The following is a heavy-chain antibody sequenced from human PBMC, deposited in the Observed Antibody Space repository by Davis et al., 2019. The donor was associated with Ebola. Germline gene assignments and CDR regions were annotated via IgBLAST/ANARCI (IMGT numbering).Heavy chain of an antibody. CDR2: INHSGST. V-gene: IGHV4-39*07. J-gene: IGHJ6*02. D-gene: IGHD3-16*01. CDR3: ATGGYYYYYGMDV. Sequence: MPSETLSLTCTVSGGSISSSSYYWSWIRQPPGKGLEWIGEINHSGSTNYNPSLKSRVTISVDTSKNQFSLKLSSVTAADTAVYYCATGGYYYYYGMDVWGQGTTVTVSS. CDR1: GGSISSSSYY.